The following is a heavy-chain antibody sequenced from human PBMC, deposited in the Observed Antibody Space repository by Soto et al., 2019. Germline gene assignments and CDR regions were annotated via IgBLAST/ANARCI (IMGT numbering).Heavy chain of an antibody. CDR2: VVPLLGIE. CDR3: TRDRPEKEAVPVPWQSFDS. V-gene: IGHV1-69*08. D-gene: IGHD2-2*01. CDR1: GGTFNSHT. J-gene: IGHJ4*01. Sequence: QVQLVQSGAKVKRPGSSVKVSCKASGGTFNSHTINWVRQAPGQGLEWVGRVVPLLGIESHPQKIKDRLTLTADSSTCCVCTELSNLRPEDTTVSYCTRDRPEKEAVPVPWQSFDSRGPGTRLPFSS.